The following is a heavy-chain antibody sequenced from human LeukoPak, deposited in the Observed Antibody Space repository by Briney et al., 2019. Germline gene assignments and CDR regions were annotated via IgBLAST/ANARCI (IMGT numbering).Heavy chain of an antibody. V-gene: IGHV4-30-2*01. CDR3: ARTHYNLLYYFDY. J-gene: IGHJ4*02. CDR1: GGSISSGGYY. Sequence: PSETLSLTCTVSGGSISSGGYYWSWIRQPPGKGLEWIGYIYHSGSTYYNPSLKSRVTISVDRSKNQFSLKPSSVTAADTAVYYCARTHYNLLYYFDYWGQGTLVTVSS. CDR2: IYHSGST. D-gene: IGHD2/OR15-2a*01.